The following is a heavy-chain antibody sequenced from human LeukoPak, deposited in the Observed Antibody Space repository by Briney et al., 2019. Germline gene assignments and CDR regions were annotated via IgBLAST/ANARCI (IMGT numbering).Heavy chain of an antibody. J-gene: IGHJ5*02. CDR2: INNDGSST. V-gene: IGHV3-74*01. CDR1: GLTFSSYW. CDR3: ARPTKEGSSWYWWFDP. D-gene: IGHD6-13*01. Sequence: GRSLRLSCAASGLTFSSYWIHWVRQAPGKGLVWVSRINNDGSSTSYADSVKGRFTISRDNAKNTLYLQMNSLRAEDTAVYYCARPTKEGSSWYWWFDPWGQGTLVTVSS.